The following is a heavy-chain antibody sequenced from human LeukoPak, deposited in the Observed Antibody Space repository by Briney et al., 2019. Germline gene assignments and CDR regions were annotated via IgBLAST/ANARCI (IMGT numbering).Heavy chain of an antibody. V-gene: IGHV3-33*01. D-gene: IGHD2-21*01. J-gene: IGHJ6*02. CDR3: ARETGGAYYYYGMDV. Sequence: GGSLRLSCAASGFTFSSYGMHWVRQDPGKGLEWVAVIWYDGSNKYYADSVKGRFTISRDNSKNTLYLQMNSLRAEDTAVYYCARETGGAYYYYGMDVWGQGTTVTVSS. CDR1: GFTFSSYG. CDR2: IWYDGSNK.